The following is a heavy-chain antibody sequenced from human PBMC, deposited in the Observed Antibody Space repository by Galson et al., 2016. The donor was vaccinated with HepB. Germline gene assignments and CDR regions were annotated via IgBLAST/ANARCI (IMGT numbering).Heavy chain of an antibody. J-gene: IGHJ4*02. CDR1: GYTFINYS. D-gene: IGHD7-27*01. CDR3: AGEGGTGDVYFDY. Sequence: SVKISCKASGYTFINYSITWMRQAPGQGLEWMGWISAYNGNTNYAQKYQGRVTMTRDTSTGTVYRELRSLRSDDTAAYYCAGEGGTGDVYFDYWGQGTLVTVSS. V-gene: IGHV1-18*01. CDR2: ISAYNGNT.